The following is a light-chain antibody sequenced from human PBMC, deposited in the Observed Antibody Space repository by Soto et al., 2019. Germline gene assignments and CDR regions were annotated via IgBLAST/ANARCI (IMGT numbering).Light chain of an antibody. CDR1: QSVSSK. CDR2: GAS. V-gene: IGKV3-15*01. J-gene: IGKJ1*01. CDR3: QQYNSWLWT. Sequence: EIVMTQSPATLSVSPGVGATLSCRASQSVSSKLAWYQQKPGQAPRLLIYGASTRATGIPARFSGSGSGTEFTLIISSLQSEDSAVYYCQQYNSWLWTFGQGTKVDIK.